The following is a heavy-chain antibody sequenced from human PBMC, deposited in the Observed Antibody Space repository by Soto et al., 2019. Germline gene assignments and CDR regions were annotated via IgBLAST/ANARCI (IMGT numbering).Heavy chain of an antibody. V-gene: IGHV3-21*01. CDR3: ARDSNLRDSAAAPYYFDY. CDR2: ISSSSSYI. J-gene: IGHJ4*02. D-gene: IGHD2-2*01. Sequence: GGSLRLSCAASGFTFSSYSMNWVRQAPGKGLEWVSSISSSSSYIYYADSVKGRFTISRDNAKNSLYLQMNSLRAEDTAVYYCARDSNLRDSAAAPYYFDYWGQGTLVTVAS. CDR1: GFTFSSYS.